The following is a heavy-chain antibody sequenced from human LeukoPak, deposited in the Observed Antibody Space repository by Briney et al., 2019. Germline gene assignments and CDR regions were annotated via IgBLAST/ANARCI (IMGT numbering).Heavy chain of an antibody. CDR3: ARGDSSGYYSNRYYFDY. J-gene: IGHJ4*02. CDR2: ISAYNGNT. V-gene: IGHV1-18*01. CDR1: GYTFTSYG. Sequence: ASVKVSCKASGYTFTSYGISWVRQAPGQGLEWMGWISAYNGNTNYAQKLQGRVTMTTDTSTSTAYMELRSLRSDDTAVYYCARGDSSGYYSNRYYFDYWGQGTLVTVSS. D-gene: IGHD3-22*01.